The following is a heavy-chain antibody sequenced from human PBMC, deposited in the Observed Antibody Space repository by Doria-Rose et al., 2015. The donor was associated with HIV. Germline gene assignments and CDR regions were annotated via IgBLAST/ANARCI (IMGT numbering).Heavy chain of an antibody. D-gene: IGHD6-13*01. V-gene: IGHV2-26*01. Sequence: QVQLVQFGPVLVKPTETLTLTCTVSGVSLSSPGMGVSWIRQPPGKALEWLANIFSDDEGSYKTSLKSRLTISRGTSKRQVVLTMTDMDPVDTATYYCARIKSSRWYHKYYFDFWGQGTLVIVSA. CDR1: GVSLSSPGMG. J-gene: IGHJ4*02. CDR2: IFSDDEG. CDR3: ARIKSSRWYHKYYFDF.